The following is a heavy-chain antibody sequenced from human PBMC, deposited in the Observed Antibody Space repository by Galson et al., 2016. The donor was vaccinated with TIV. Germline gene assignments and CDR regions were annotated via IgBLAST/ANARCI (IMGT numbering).Heavy chain of an antibody. CDR1: GDSINNYF. CDR3: ARDKSRRGCFDP. V-gene: IGHV4-59*01. Sequence: VSGDSINNYFWNWFRQSPGKGLEWIGDIYQSGSTNYNPSLKSRVTISIDTSKRQFSLKLYSVTAADTAVYYCARDKSRRGCFDPWGQGSLVTVSS. CDR2: IYQSGST. J-gene: IGHJ5*02.